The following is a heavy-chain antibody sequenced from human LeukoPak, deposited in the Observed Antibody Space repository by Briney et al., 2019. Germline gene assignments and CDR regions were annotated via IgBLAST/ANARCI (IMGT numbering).Heavy chain of an antibody. CDR2: IYYSGST. CDR1: GGSISSYY. J-gene: IGHJ6*03. CDR3: ARDHQGTYFDFWSGSKANNYYYMDV. D-gene: IGHD3-3*01. V-gene: IGHV4-59*12. Sequence: SETLSLTCTVSGGSISSYYWSWIRQPPGKGLEWIGYIYYSGSTNYKSSLKSRVTISVDTSKNQFSLKLRSVTAADTAVYYCARDHQGTYFDFWSGSKANNYYYMDVWGKGTTVTVSS.